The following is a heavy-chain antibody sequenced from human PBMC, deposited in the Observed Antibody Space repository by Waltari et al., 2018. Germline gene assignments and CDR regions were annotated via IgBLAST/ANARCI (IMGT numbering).Heavy chain of an antibody. V-gene: IGHV4-34*01. CDR3: ARGRFYTASFFMDV. CDR1: GGSFSGYY. D-gene: IGHD5-18*01. Sequence: QVQLQQWGAGLLKPSETLSLTCAVYGGSFSGYYWSWIRQPPGKGLEWIGEINHSGSTNSNPSLKSRVTISVDTSKNQFSLKLSSVTAADTAVYYCARGRFYTASFFMDVWGKGTTVTISS. CDR2: INHSGST. J-gene: IGHJ6*03.